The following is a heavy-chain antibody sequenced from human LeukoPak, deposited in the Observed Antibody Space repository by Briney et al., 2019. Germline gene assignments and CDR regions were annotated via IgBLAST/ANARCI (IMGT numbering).Heavy chain of an antibody. CDR2: IRSKAYGGTT. V-gene: IGHV3-49*03. D-gene: IGHD3-10*01. Sequence: GGSLRLSCTASGFTFGDYAMSWFRQAPGKGLEWVGFIRSKAYGGTTEYAASVKGRFTISRDDSKSIAYLQMNSLKTEDTAVYYCTVVNYGSGSYPLGYWGQGTLVTVSS. CDR3: TVVNYGSGSYPLGY. CDR1: GFTFGDYA. J-gene: IGHJ4*02.